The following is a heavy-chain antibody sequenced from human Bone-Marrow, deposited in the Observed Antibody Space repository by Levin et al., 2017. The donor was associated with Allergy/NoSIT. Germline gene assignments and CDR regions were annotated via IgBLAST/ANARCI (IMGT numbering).Heavy chain of an antibody. D-gene: IGHD2-2*01. CDR1: GFTFSSYA. CDR2: ISGSGGST. Sequence: HSGGSLRLSCAASGFTFSSYAMNWVRQAPGKGLEWVSAISGSGGSTYYADSVKGRFTISRDKAKNTLYLQMNSLRAEDTAVYYCAKGDQLDAFNIWGQGTMVTVSS. V-gene: IGHV3-23*01. CDR3: AKGDQLDAFNI. J-gene: IGHJ3*02.